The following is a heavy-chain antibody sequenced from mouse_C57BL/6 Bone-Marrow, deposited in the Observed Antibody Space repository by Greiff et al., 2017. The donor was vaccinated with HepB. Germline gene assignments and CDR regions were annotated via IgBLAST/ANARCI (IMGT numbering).Heavy chain of an antibody. CDR3: ASLHYCSSRYWYFDG. V-gene: IGHV1-50*01. Sequence: VQLQQPGAELVKPGASVKLSCKASGYTFTSYWMQWVKQRPGQGLEWIGEIDPSDSYTNYNQKFKGKATLTVDTSSSTAYMQLSSLTSEDSAVYYGASLHYCSSRYWYFDGWGTGTTVTVAS. CDR2: IDPSDSYT. D-gene: IGHD1-1*01. J-gene: IGHJ1*03. CDR1: GYTFTSYW.